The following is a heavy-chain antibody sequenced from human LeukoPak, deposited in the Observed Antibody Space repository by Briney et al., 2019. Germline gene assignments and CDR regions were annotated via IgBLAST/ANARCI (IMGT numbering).Heavy chain of an antibody. V-gene: IGHV3-21*01. D-gene: IGHD3-16*01. CDR2: ISSSSSYI. CDR3: ARSLYDYADY. CDR1: GFTFSNAW. J-gene: IGHJ4*02. Sequence: GGSLRLSCAASGFTFSNAWMNWVRQAPGKGLEWVSSISSSSSYIYYADSVKGRFTISRDNAKNSLYLQMNNLRAEDTAVYYCARSLYDYADYWGQGTLVTVSS.